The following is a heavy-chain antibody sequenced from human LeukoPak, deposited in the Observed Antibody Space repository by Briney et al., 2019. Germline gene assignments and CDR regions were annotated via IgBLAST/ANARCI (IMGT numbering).Heavy chain of an antibody. J-gene: IGHJ4*02. D-gene: IGHD4-17*01. Sequence: ASVKVSCKASGGTFSSYAISWVRQAPGQGLEWMGRIIPILGIANYAQKFQGRVTITADKSTSTAYMELSSLRSEDTAVYYCARDSSAVPRQTTYGDDWHFDYWGQGTLVTVSS. CDR3: ARDSSAVPRQTTYGDDWHFDY. CDR1: GGTFSSYA. V-gene: IGHV1-69*04. CDR2: IIPILGIA.